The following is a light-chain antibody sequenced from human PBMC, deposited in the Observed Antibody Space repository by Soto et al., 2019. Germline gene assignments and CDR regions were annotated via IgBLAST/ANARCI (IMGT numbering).Light chain of an antibody. J-gene: IGKJ1*01. V-gene: IGKV3-11*01. CDR2: DAS. CDR1: QNINNF. Sequence: VLTQSPATLSLSPGDRATLSCRAGQNINNFIACYQHKPGQAPRLLIYDASNRATGSPGRFSASESGTDFTPTITSLESADFAVYYCQIRGRFGKRTKVDIK. CDR3: QIRGR.